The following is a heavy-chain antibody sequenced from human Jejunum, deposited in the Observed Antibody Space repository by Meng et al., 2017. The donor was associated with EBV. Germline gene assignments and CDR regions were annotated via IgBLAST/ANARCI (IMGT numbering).Heavy chain of an antibody. D-gene: IGHD6-19*01. Sequence: ELQLVDSGGGLLQPGGSLRLSCAASGFIVSNSYFSWVRQAPGKGLEWVSVIYSDSTTHYADSVKGRFTMSRDNSKSTLFLQMDSLRAEDTAIYYCAKRETSGWYDLWGQGTLVTVS. CDR1: GFIVSNSY. V-gene: IGHV3-53*01. J-gene: IGHJ5*01. CDR3: AKRETSGWYDL. CDR2: IYSDSTT.